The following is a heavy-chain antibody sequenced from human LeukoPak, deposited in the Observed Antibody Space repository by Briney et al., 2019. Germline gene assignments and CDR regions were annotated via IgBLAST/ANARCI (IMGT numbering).Heavy chain of an antibody. V-gene: IGHV3-23*01. CDR1: GFPFSASA. CDR2: ILSSGTT. Sequence: GRALRLCCAASGFPFSASAMTWVRQAPGKGLEWGSHILSSGTTFYADSVRGRFTISRDNSKNTLYLLMTSLRADDTAVYYCATVKYDYGDPVGWFDPWGQGTLVTVSS. J-gene: IGHJ5*02. D-gene: IGHD4-17*01. CDR3: ATVKYDYGDPVGWFDP.